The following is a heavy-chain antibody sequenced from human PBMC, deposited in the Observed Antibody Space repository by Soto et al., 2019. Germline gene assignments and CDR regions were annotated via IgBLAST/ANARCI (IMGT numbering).Heavy chain of an antibody. CDR2: ISGSGGST. CDR3: ARDKSIAARPSSVDY. V-gene: IGHV3-23*01. J-gene: IGHJ4*02. D-gene: IGHD6-6*01. Sequence: EVQLLESGGGLVQPGGSLRLSCAASGFTFSSYAMSWVRQAPGKGLEWVSAISGSGGSTYYADSVKGRFTISRDNSTNTLYLQMNSLRAEDTAVYYCARDKSIAARPSSVDYWGQGTLVTVSS. CDR1: GFTFSSYA.